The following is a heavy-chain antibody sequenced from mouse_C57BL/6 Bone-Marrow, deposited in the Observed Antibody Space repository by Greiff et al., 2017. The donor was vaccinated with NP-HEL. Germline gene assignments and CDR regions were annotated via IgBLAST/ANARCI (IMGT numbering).Heavy chain of an antibody. J-gene: IGHJ3*01. Sequence: VQLQQSGAELARPGASVKLSCKASGYTFTSYGISWVKQRTGQGLEWIGEIYPRSGNTYYNEKFKGKATLTADKSSSTAYMELRSLTSEDSAVYFFAREGWEAYWGQGTLVTVAA. D-gene: IGHD4-1*01. CDR2: IYPRSGNT. V-gene: IGHV1-81*01. CDR1: GYTFTSYG. CDR3: AREGWEAY.